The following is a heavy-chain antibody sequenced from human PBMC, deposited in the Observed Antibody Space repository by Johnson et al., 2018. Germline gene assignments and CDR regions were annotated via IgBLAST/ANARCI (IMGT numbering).Heavy chain of an antibody. CDR1: GFTFSSYG. Sequence: QVQLVESGGGVVQPGRSLRLSCAASGFTFSSYGMHWVRQAPGKGLEWVAVIWYDGSNKYYADSVKGRFTISRDNSKNTLYLQMKSLRAEDTAVYYCARDYGSGWPPDAFDIWGQGTMVTVSS. CDR3: ARDYGSGWPPDAFDI. J-gene: IGHJ3*02. V-gene: IGHV3-33*08. D-gene: IGHD6-19*01. CDR2: IWYDGSNK.